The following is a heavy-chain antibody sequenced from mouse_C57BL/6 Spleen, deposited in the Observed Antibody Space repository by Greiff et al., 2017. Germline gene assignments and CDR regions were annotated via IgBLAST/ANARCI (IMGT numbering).Heavy chain of an antibody. CDR1: GYTFTDYE. CDR2: IDPETGGT. V-gene: IGHV1-15*01. J-gene: IGHJ3*01. CDR3: TSYFSFAY. Sequence: QVQLQQSGAELVRPGASVTLSCKASGYTFTDYEMHWVKQTPVHGLEWIGAIDPETGGTAYNQKFKGKAILTADKSSSTAYMELRSLTFEDYAVYYCTSYFSFAYGGQGTLVTVSA.